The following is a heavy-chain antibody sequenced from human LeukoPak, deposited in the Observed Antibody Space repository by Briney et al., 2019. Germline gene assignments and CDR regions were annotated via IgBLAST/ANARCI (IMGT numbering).Heavy chain of an antibody. CDR3: ARAGDGDTAMVWFDP. V-gene: IGHV1-18*01. J-gene: IGHJ5*02. CDR2: ISAYNGNT. CDR1: GYTFTSYG. D-gene: IGHD5-18*01. Sequence: ASVKVSCKASGYTFTSYGISCVRQAPGQGLEWMGWISAYNGNTNYAQKLQGRVTMTTDTSTSTAYMELRSLRSDDTAVYYCARAGDGDTAMVWFDPWGQGTLVTVSS.